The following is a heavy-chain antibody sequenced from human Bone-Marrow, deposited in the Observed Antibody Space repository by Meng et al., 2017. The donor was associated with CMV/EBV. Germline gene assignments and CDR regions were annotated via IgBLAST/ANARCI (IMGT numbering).Heavy chain of an antibody. CDR2: IRSDEANK. J-gene: IGHJ4*02. CDR3: AKKLEYYDSSGSFDY. Sequence: GESLKISCAASGFTFSSYGMHWVRQAPGKGLEWVAFIRSDEANKYYGDSVKGRFTISRDISNNILYLQMNSLRAEDTAVYYCAKKLEYYDSSGSFDYWGQGTLVTVSS. D-gene: IGHD3-22*01. CDR1: GFTFSSYG. V-gene: IGHV3-30*02.